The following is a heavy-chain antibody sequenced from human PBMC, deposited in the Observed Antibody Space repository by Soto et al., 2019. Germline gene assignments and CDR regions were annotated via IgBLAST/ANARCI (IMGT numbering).Heavy chain of an antibody. CDR2: IWYDGSNK. D-gene: IGHD6-19*01. Sequence: PGGSLRLSCAASGFTFSSYGMHWVRQAPGKGLEWVAVIWYDGSNKYYADSVKGRFTISRDNSKNTLYLQMNSLRAEDTAVYYCAKLYSSGHDAFDIWGQGTMVTVSS. J-gene: IGHJ3*02. CDR1: GFTFSSYG. CDR3: AKLYSSGHDAFDI. V-gene: IGHV3-30*02.